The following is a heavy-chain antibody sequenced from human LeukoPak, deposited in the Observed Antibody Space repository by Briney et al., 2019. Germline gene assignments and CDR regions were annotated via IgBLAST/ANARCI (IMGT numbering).Heavy chain of an antibody. CDR2: VYYSGST. J-gene: IGHJ6*02. D-gene: IGHD5-18*01. CDR3: ASLTTMVKGNYYYYYGMDV. Sequence: KPSETLSLTCTVSGGSVSSASYYWSWIRQPPGKGLEWIGYVYYSGSTNYNPSLKSRVTISVDTSKNQFSLKLNSVTAADTAVYYCASLTTMVKGNYYYYYGMDVWGQGTTVTVSS. CDR1: GGSVSSASYY. V-gene: IGHV4-61*01.